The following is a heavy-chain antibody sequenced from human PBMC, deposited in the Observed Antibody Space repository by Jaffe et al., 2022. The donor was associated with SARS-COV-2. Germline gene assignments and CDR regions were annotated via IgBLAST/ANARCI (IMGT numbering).Heavy chain of an antibody. J-gene: IGHJ5*02. Sequence: QVQLVESGGGVVQPGRSLRLSCAASGFTFSSYAMHWVRQAPGKGLEWVAVISYDGSNKYYADSVKGRFTISRDNSKNTLYLQMNSLRAEDTAVYYCAREEGPGFDPWGQGTLVTVSS. CDR1: GFTFSSYA. CDR2: ISYDGSNK. V-gene: IGHV3-30-3*01. CDR3: AREEGPGFDP.